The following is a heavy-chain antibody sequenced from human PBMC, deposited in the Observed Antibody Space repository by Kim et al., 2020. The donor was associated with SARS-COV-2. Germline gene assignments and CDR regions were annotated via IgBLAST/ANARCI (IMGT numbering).Heavy chain of an antibody. CDR1: GLIVSRNY. CDR2: IYSGGST. J-gene: IGHJ6*02. V-gene: IGHV3-53*01. CDR3: AIEAYGRDV. Sequence: GGSLRLSCAASGLIVSRNYMNWVRQAPGKGLEWVSGIYSGGSTFDADSVKGRFHISRDNSKNTLYLQMNSLRAEDTAVYYCAIEAYGRDVWGQGTTVTVSS.